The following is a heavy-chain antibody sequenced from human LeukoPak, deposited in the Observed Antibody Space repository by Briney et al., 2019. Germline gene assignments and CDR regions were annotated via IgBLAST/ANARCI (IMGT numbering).Heavy chain of an antibody. D-gene: IGHD3-3*01. CDR1: GFTFSSYA. J-gene: IGHJ6*02. Sequence: GGSLRLSCAASGFTFSSYAMSWVRQAPGKGLEWVSAISGSGGSTYYADSVKGRFTISRDNSKNTLYLQMNSLRAEDTAVYYCAKDVLRFLEWSGSDAWGQGTTVTVSS. CDR3: AKDVLRFLEWSGSDA. CDR2: ISGSGGST. V-gene: IGHV3-23*01.